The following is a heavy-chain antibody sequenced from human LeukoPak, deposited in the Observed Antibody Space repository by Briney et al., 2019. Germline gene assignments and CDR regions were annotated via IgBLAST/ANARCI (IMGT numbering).Heavy chain of an antibody. CDR1: GFTFSSYS. J-gene: IGHJ4*02. D-gene: IGHD3-22*01. CDR3: ARSGPGAGGTMIVVVITSFFDY. Sequence: GGSLRLSCAASGFTFSSYSMNWVRQAPGKGLEWVSSISSSSSYIYYADSVKGRFTISRDNAKNSLYLQMNSLRAEDTAVYYCARSGPGAGGTMIVVVITSFFDYWGQGTLVTVSS. CDR2: ISSSSSYI. V-gene: IGHV3-21*01.